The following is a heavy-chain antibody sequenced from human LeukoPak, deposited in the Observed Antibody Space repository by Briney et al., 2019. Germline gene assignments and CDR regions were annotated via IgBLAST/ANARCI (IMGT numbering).Heavy chain of an antibody. V-gene: IGHV4-34*01. J-gene: IGHJ4*02. D-gene: IGHD6-19*01. Sequence: PGGSLRLSCSASGFTFSSYAMSWVRQAPGKGLEWIGEINYSGATTYNPSLKSRVTISLDTSNNQFSLKLSSVTAADTAVYYCARFAADYSSGWYEPYYFDYWGQGTLVTVSS. CDR3: ARFAADYSSGWYEPYYFDY. CDR2: INYSGAT. CDR1: GFTFSSYA.